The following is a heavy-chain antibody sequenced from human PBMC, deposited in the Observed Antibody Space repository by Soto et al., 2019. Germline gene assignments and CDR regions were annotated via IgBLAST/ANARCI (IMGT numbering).Heavy chain of an antibody. V-gene: IGHV3-23*01. J-gene: IGHJ5*02. D-gene: IGHD1-20*01. CDR1: GVTFSSYA. CDR3: AKVGIGDNWFDP. CDR2: ISGSGGST. Sequence: EVQLLESGGGLVQPGGSLRLSCAASGVTFSSYALSWFRQAPGKGLEWVSAISGSGGSTYYADSVKGRFTISRDNSKNTLYLQMNSLRAEDTAVYYCAKVGIGDNWFDPWGQGTLVTVSS.